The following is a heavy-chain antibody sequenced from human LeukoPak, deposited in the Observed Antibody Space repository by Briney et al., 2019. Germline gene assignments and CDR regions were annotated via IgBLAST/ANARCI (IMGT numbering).Heavy chain of an antibody. CDR2: IKSKTDGGTT. V-gene: IGHV3-15*07. D-gene: IGHD3-3*01. Sequence: PGGSLRLSCAASGFTFSNAWMNWVRQAPGKGLEWVGRIKSKTDGGTTDYAAPVKGRFTISRDDSKNTLYLQMNSLKTEDTAVYYCTTDLAPYYDFWSGYPYWGQGTLVTVSS. CDR1: GFTFSNAW. J-gene: IGHJ4*02. CDR3: TTDLAPYYDFWSGYPY.